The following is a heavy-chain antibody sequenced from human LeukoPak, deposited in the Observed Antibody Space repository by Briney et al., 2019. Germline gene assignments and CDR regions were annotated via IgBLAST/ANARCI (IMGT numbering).Heavy chain of an antibody. J-gene: IGHJ4*02. V-gene: IGHV3-23*01. CDR1: GFAFSSYA. CDR2: ISGSGGST. Sequence: PGGSLRLSCAASGFAFSSYAMNWVRQAPGKGLEWVSAISGSGGSTYYADSAKGRFIISRDNSKNTVYLQMNSLRAEDTALYFCAKDFGSIFGDYWGQGSLVTVSS. CDR3: AKDFGSIFGDY. D-gene: IGHD3-10*01.